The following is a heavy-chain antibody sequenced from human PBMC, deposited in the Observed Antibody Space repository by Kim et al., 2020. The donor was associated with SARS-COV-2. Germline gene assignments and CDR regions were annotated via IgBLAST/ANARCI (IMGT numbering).Heavy chain of an antibody. J-gene: IGHJ3*02. D-gene: IGHD2-15*01. CDR2: ISSSGSST. CDR3: VKDCASTGGTCYSPDAFDI. Sequence: GGSLRLSCAASGFTFSSYAMSWVRQAPGKGLEWVSSISSSGSSTYYAGSVKGRFTISRDNSKNTLYLQMNSLRAEDTAVYYCVKDCASTGGTCYSPDAFDIWGHGTMVTVSS. V-gene: IGHV3-23*01. CDR1: GFTFSSYA.